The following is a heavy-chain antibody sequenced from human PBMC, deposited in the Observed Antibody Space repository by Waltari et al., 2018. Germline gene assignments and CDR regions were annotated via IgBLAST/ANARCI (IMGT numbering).Heavy chain of an antibody. D-gene: IGHD3-3*01. CDR3: ATRQRYDFWSGPPGYFDY. J-gene: IGHJ4*02. CDR1: GGSISRSRNY. V-gene: IGHV4-39*01. CDR2: IYYSGST. Sequence: QLQLQESGPGLVKPSETLSLTCTVSGGSISRSRNYWGWIRQAPGKGLEWIGSIYYSGSTYYSPSLKSRVTMSVDTSKNQFSLKLSSVTAADTTVYYCATRQRYDFWSGPPGYFDYWGQGTLVTVSS.